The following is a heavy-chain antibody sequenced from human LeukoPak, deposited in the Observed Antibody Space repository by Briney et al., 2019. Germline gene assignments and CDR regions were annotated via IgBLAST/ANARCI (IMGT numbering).Heavy chain of an antibody. J-gene: IGHJ6*03. D-gene: IGHD3-16*02. CDR2: INPSGGST. CDR3: ARGSDYDYVWGSYRFYGYYYMDV. CDR1: GYTFTSYY. V-gene: IGHV1-46*01. Sequence: ASVKVSCKASGYTFTSYYMHWVRQAPGQGLEWMGIINPSGGSTSYAQKFQGRVTMTRDTSISTAYMELSSLRSEDTAVYYCARGSDYDYVWGSYRFYGYYYMDVWGKGTTVTVSS.